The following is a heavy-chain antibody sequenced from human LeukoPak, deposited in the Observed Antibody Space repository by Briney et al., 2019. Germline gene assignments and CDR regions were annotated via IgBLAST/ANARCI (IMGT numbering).Heavy chain of an antibody. V-gene: IGHV3-30*02. CDR1: GFTFSSYG. J-gene: IGHJ4*02. D-gene: IGHD3-10*01. CDR3: VREGVTMVRGVKYYFDY. CDR2: IRYDGSNK. Sequence: GGSLRLSCAASGFTFSSYGMHWVRQAPGKGLEWVAFIRYDGSNKYYADSVKGRFTISRDNAKNSLYLQMNSLRAEDTAVYYCVREGVTMVRGVKYYFDYWGQGTLVTVSS.